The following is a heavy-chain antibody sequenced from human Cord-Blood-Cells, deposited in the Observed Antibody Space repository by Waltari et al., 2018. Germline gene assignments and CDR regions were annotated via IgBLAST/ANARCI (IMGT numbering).Heavy chain of an antibody. Sequence: QLTLKESGPTLVKPTQTLTLTCTFSGFSLTTSGVGVGWLRQPPGKALEWLALIYWNDDKRYSPSLKSRLTITKDTSKNQVVLTMTNMDPVDTATYYCAHSGASYYDSSGYYAFDIWGQGTMVTVSS. J-gene: IGHJ3*02. CDR1: GFSLTTSGVG. V-gene: IGHV2-5*01. CDR3: AHSGASYYDSSGYYAFDI. D-gene: IGHD3-22*01. CDR2: IYWNDDK.